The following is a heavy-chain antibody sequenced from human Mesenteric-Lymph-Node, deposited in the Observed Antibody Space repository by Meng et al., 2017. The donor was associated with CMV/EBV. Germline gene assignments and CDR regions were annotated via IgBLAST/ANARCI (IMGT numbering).Heavy chain of an antibody. CDR2: VIPMFATA. CDR3: ARDRGWNWNEPTFDY. CDR1: GGTFSSNA. J-gene: IGHJ4*02. D-gene: IGHD1-1*01. V-gene: IGHV1-69*05. Sequence: SVKVSCKASGGTFSSNAISWVRQAPGQGLEWMGAVIPMFATAYYAQKFQGRVTITTDESTNTAYMDLSSLRSEDTAVYYCARDRGWNWNEPTFDYWGQGTLVTVSS.